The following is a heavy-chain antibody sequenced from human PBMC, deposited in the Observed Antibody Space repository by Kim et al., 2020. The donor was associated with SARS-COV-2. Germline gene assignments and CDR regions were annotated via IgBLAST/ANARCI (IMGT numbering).Heavy chain of an antibody. Sequence: GGSLRLSCAASGFTFGDYAMHWVRQAPGKGLEWVSGISWNSGIIGHADSVMGRVTISRDNAKNSLYLQMNSLRPEDTALYYCAKDGGSGDSSHDAFDIWGQGTMVTVSS. CDR3: AKDGGSGDSSHDAFDI. V-gene: IGHV3-9*01. J-gene: IGHJ3*02. D-gene: IGHD4-17*01. CDR1: GFTFGDYA. CDR2: ISWNSGII.